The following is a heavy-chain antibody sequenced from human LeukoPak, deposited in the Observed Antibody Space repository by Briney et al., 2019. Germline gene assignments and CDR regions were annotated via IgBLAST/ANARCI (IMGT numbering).Heavy chain of an antibody. CDR2: IYYSGST. CDR3: ARGLDYYDSSGYPRGYSYFDY. V-gene: IGHV4-30-4*01. J-gene: IGHJ4*02. D-gene: IGHD3-22*01. Sequence: PSETLSLTCTVSGGSISSGDYYWSWIRQPPGKGLEWIGYIYYSGSTYYNPSLKSRVTISVDTFKNQFSLKLSSVTAADTAVYYCARGLDYYDSSGYPRGYSYFDYWGQGTLVTVSS. CDR1: GGSISSGDYY.